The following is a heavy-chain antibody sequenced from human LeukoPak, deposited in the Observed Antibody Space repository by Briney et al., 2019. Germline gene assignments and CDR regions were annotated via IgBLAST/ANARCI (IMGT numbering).Heavy chain of an antibody. CDR1: GYTFTGYY. Sequence: ASVKVSCKASGYTFTGYYMHWVRQAPGQGLEWMGWINPNSGGTNYAQKFQGRVTMTRDTSISTAYMKLSRLRSDDTAVYYCARDVFSPAGNYFDYWGQGTLVTVSS. J-gene: IGHJ4*02. CDR2: INPNSGGT. D-gene: IGHD3-10*01. CDR3: ARDVFSPAGNYFDY. V-gene: IGHV1-2*02.